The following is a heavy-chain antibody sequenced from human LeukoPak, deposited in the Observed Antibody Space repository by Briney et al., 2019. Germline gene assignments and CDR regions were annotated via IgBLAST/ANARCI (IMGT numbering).Heavy chain of an antibody. CDR2: INHSGST. CDR1: GGSFSGYY. J-gene: IGHJ4*02. D-gene: IGHD3-9*01. Sequence: SETLSLTCAVYGGSFSGYYWSWIRQPPGKGLEWIGEINHSGSTNYNPSLKSRVPISVDTSKNQFSLKLSSVTAADTAVYYCARRHDILTGYYKGGRLFDYWGQGTLDTVSS. CDR3: ARRHDILTGYYKGGRLFDY. V-gene: IGHV4-34*01.